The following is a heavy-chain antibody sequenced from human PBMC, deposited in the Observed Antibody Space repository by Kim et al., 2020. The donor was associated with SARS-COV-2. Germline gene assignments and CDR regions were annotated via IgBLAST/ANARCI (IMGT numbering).Heavy chain of an antibody. J-gene: IGHJ4*02. CDR3: AAGTGYYSPDY. Sequence: KYAQKFQDRVTITRDMSTSTSYMELSSLRSDDTAVYYCAAGTGYYSPDYWGQGTLVTVSS. V-gene: IGHV1-58*01. D-gene: IGHD3-22*01.